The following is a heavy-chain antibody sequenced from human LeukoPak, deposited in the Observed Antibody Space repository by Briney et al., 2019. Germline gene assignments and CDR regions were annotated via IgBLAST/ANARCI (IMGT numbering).Heavy chain of an antibody. V-gene: IGHV3-20*04. D-gene: IGHD3-10*02. Sequence: RTGGSLRLPCAGSGFTFDDYAMSWVRQAPGKGLEWVSGINWNGGGTAYADSVKGRFTISRDNAKNSLYLQMNSLRAEDTAVYYCAELGITMIGGVWGKGTTVTISS. CDR3: AELGITMIGGV. CDR1: GFTFDDYA. J-gene: IGHJ6*04. CDR2: INWNGGGT.